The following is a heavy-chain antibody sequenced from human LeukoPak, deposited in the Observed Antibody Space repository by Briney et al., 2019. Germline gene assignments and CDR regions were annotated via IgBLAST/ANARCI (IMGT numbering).Heavy chain of an antibody. V-gene: IGHV1-8*02. J-gene: IGHJ5*02. CDR2: MNPNSGNT. CDR1: GGTFSSYA. Sequence: GSSVKVSCKASGGTFSSYAISWVRQAPGQGLEWMGWMNPNSGNTGYAQKFQGRVTMTRNTSISTAYMELSSLRSEDTAVYYCARGNRAYRETFDPWGQGTLVTVSS. CDR3: ARGNRAYRETFDP. D-gene: IGHD1-26*01.